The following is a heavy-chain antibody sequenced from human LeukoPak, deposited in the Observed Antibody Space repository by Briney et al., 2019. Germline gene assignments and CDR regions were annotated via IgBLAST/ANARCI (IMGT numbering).Heavy chain of an antibody. J-gene: IGHJ4*02. V-gene: IGHV3-7*01. CDR1: GFTFSSYA. D-gene: IGHD6-19*01. CDR3: VPGGLAVSGIDY. CDR2: ITPDGSDR. Sequence: PGGSLRLSCAASGFTFSSYAMSWVRQAPGKGLEWVANITPDGSDRYYVDSLKGRVTISRDNTKSSLYLQLNSLRAEDTAVYYCVPGGLAVSGIDYWGQGALVTVSS.